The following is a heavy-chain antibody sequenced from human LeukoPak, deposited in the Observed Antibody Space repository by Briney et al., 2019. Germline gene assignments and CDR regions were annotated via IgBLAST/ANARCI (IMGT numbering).Heavy chain of an antibody. CDR1: GFTFTSYG. V-gene: IGHV1-18*01. Sequence: GGSLRLSCAASGFTFTSYGISWVRQAPGQGLEWMGWISAYNGNTNYAQKLQGRVTMTTDTSTSTAYMELRSLRSDDTAVYYCARDRYCSSTSCYPDYWGQGTLVTVSS. D-gene: IGHD2-2*01. J-gene: IGHJ4*02. CDR3: ARDRYCSSTSCYPDY. CDR2: ISAYNGNT.